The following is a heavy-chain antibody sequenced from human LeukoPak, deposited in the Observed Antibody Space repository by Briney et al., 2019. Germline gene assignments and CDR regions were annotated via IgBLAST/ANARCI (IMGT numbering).Heavy chain of an antibody. D-gene: IGHD2/OR15-2a*01. CDR3: ARAINIGNLYYFDY. CDR2: IWYDGTYT. CDR1: GFTFSSYG. Sequence: PGGSLRLSCAASGFTFSSYGMNWVRQAPGKGLEWVAAIWYDGTYTYYGDPVKGRFTISRDNSKNTLYLQMDSLRAEDTAVYYCARAINIGNLYYFDYWGQGTLVTVSS. J-gene: IGHJ4*02. V-gene: IGHV3-33*01.